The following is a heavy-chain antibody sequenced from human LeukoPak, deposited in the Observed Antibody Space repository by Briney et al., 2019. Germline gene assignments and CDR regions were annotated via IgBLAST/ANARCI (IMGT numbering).Heavy chain of an antibody. CDR1: GYTFTSYY. J-gene: IGHJ3*02. D-gene: IGHD3-22*01. CDR3: ARPLRGYPTYDAFYI. Sequence: ASVKVSCKASGYTFTSYYMHWVRQAPGQGLEWMGIINPSGGSTSYAQKFQGRVTMTRDTSTSTVYMELSSLRSEDTVVYYCARPLRGYPTYDAFYIWGQGTMVTVSS. V-gene: IGHV1-46*01. CDR2: INPSGGST.